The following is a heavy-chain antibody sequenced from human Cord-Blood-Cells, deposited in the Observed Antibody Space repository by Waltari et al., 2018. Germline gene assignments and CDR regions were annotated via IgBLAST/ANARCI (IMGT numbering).Heavy chain of an antibody. CDR2: IYHSGST. J-gene: IGHJ3*02. V-gene: IGHV4-38-2*02. D-gene: IGHD3-16*01. Sequence: QVQLQESGPGLVKPSETLSLTCTVSGYSISSGYYWGWIRQPPGKGLEWVGSIYHSGSTAYTPSRRSRVTLSVDTSKNQFSLKLSSVTAADTAGYYCARGGKGAAFDIWGQGTMVTVSS. CDR1: GYSISSGYY. CDR3: ARGGKGAAFDI.